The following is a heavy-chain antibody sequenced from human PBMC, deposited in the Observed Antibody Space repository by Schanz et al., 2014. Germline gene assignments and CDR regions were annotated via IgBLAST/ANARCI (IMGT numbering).Heavy chain of an antibody. Sequence: EAHLVESGGGLVQPGGSLRLSCAASGITFSSHSFNWVRQAPGKGLEWISYITYNGGTIYYADSVKGRFTMSRDNAKNSVFLQMNSLRAEDTGLYFCARGGSGSHYRLDYWGQGTLVTVSS. D-gene: IGHD1-26*01. J-gene: IGHJ4*02. V-gene: IGHV3-48*01. CDR3: ARGGSGSHYRLDY. CDR2: ITYNGGTI. CDR1: GITFSSHS.